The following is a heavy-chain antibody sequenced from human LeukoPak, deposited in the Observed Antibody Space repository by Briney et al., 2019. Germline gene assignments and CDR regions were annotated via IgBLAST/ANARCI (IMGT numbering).Heavy chain of an antibody. CDR3: AKEGADYGDYSNWFDP. Sequence: GGSLRLSCAASGFTFSAYWMSWVRQAPGKGPEWVSAISGSGGSTYYADSVKGRFTISRDNSKNTLYPQMNSLRAEDTAVYYCAKEGADYGDYSNWFDPWGQGTLVTVSS. CDR2: ISGSGGST. J-gene: IGHJ5*02. V-gene: IGHV3-23*01. D-gene: IGHD4-17*01. CDR1: GFTFSAYW.